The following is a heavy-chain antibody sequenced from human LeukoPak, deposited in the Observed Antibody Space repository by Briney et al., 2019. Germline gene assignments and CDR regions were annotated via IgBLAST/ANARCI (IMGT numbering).Heavy chain of an antibody. Sequence: PSETLSLTCTVSGDSVSSYYWSWIRQPPGKGLEWIGYIYNSGSTNYNPSLKSRVTISVDTYKNQFSLKLSSVTAADTAVYYCARDCSGGSCYSALGVDIWGGGTLDTVSS. D-gene: IGHD2-15*01. CDR3: ARDCSGGSCYSALGVDI. CDR1: GDSVSSYY. V-gene: IGHV4-4*08. J-gene: IGHJ3*02. CDR2: IYNSGST.